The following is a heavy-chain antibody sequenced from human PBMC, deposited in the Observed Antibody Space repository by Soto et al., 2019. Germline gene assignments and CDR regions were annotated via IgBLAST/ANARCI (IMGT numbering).Heavy chain of an antibody. Sequence: QITLKESGPPLVQPTQPLTLTCTFSGFSLSTSGVGVGWIRQPPGKALEWLALIYWDDDKRYSPSLQSRLTNTNDTSKNQVVITLTNMDPVDTATYYCAHSVVVVPAAISYFDYWGQGTLVTVSS. CDR2: IYWDDDK. D-gene: IGHD2-2*02. CDR1: GFSLSTSGVG. V-gene: IGHV2-5*02. J-gene: IGHJ4*02. CDR3: AHSVVVVPAAISYFDY.